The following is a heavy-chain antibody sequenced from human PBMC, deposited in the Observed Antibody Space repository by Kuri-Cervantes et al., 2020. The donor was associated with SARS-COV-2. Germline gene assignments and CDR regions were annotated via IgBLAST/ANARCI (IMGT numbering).Heavy chain of an antibody. J-gene: IGHJ5*02. V-gene: IGHV3-52*01. Sequence: SLKISCAASGFTFSSSWMHWVCQAPEKGLEWVADIKCDGSEKYYVDSVKGRLTISRDNAKNSLYLQMNSLRDEDTAVYYCARFLAVAGLDPWGQGTLVTVSS. CDR1: GFTFSSSW. D-gene: IGHD6-19*01. CDR3: ARFLAVAGLDP. CDR2: IKCDGSEK.